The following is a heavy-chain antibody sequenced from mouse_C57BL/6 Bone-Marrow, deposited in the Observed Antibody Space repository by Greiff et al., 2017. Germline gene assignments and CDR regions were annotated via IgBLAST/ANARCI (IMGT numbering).Heavy chain of an antibody. D-gene: IGHD1-1*01. CDR3: ARYSGNYYAIDY. Sequence: EVKLVESGGGLVQPGGSLSLSCAASGFTFTAYYMSWVRQPPGKALGWLGFIRNKANGYTTEYRASVKGRFTISRDKSQSILYLQMNALSAEDSATYYCARYSGNYYAIDYWGQGTSVTVSS. V-gene: IGHV7-3*01. CDR1: GFTFTAYY. J-gene: IGHJ4*01. CDR2: IRNKANGYTT.